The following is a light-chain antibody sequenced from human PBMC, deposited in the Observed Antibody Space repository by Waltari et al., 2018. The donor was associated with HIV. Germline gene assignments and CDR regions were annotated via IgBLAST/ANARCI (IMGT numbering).Light chain of an antibody. CDR3: QSYDSSLSGSVV. CDR2: GNS. J-gene: IGLJ2*01. V-gene: IGLV1-40*01. CDR1: SSNIGAGYD. Sequence: QSVLTQPPSLSGAPGQRVTISCTGSSSNIGAGYDVHWYQKHPGTAPKLLIYGNSHRPSGVPDRFSGPKSGTSVSLAITGLQAEDEADYYCQSYDSSLSGSVVFGGGTKLTVL.